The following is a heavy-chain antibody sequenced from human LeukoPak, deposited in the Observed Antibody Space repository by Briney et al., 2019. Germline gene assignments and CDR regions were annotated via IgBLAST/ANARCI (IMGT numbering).Heavy chain of an antibody. Sequence: PGGSLRLSCAASGFTFSSYSMNWVRQAPGKGLEWVSAISSSSSYIYYADSVKGRFTISGDNAKNSLYLQMNSLRAEDTAVYYCARAIIAAAGSSAFDIWGQGTMVTVSS. CDR1: GFTFSSYS. V-gene: IGHV3-21*01. D-gene: IGHD6-13*01. CDR3: ARAIIAAAGSSAFDI. J-gene: IGHJ3*02. CDR2: ISSSSSYI.